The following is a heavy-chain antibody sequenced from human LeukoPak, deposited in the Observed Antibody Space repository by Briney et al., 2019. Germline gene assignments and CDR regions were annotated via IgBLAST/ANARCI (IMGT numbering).Heavy chain of an antibody. D-gene: IGHD5-24*01. CDR1: GFTVSSNY. Sequence: PGGSLRLSCAASGFTVSSNYMSWVRQAPGKGLEWISVIYSGGSTNYAGSVKGRFTISRDNSKKTLYLQMNSLRAEDTAVYYCARVDGYNFDAFDIWGQGTMVTVSS. J-gene: IGHJ3*02. CDR3: ARVDGYNFDAFDI. V-gene: IGHV3-53*01. CDR2: IYSGGST.